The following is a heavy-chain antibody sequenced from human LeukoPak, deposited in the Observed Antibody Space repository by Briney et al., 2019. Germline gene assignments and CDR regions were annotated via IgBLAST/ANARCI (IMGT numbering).Heavy chain of an antibody. Sequence: SETLSLTCTVSGASISSYYWSWIRQPAGKGLEWIGRIYTSGSTNYNPSLKSRVTMSVDTSKNQFSLKLSSVTAADTAVYYCARYYSDTSGSYYDYWGQGTLVTVSS. J-gene: IGHJ4*02. CDR2: IYTSGST. D-gene: IGHD3-22*01. V-gene: IGHV4-4*07. CDR3: ARYYSDTSGSYYDY. CDR1: GASISSYY.